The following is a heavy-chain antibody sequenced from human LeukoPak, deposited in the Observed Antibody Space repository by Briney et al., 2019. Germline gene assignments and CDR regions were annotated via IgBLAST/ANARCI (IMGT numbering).Heavy chain of an antibody. Sequence: PSETLSLTCAVYGGSFSGYYWSWIRQPPGKGLEWIGEINHSGSTNYNPSLKSRVTISVDTSKNQFSLKLSSVTAADTAVYYCARQYSSSSINSYYYYYYMDVWGKGTTVTVSS. CDR2: INHSGST. CDR1: GGSFSGYY. V-gene: IGHV4-34*01. D-gene: IGHD6-6*01. J-gene: IGHJ6*03. CDR3: ARQYSSSSINSYYYYYYMDV.